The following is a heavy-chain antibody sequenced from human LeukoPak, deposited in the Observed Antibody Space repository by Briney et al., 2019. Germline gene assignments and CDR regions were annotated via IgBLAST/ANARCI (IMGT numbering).Heavy chain of an antibody. CDR1: EFSVGSNY. Sequence: GGSLRLSCAASEFSVGSNYMTWVRQAPGKGLEWVSLIYSGGSTYYADSVKGRFTISRDNSKNTLYLQMNSLRAEDTAVYYCAKDHGFGEFYYYMEVWGKGTTVTISS. J-gene: IGHJ6*03. CDR3: AKDHGFGEFYYYMEV. D-gene: IGHD3-10*01. V-gene: IGHV3-66*01. CDR2: IYSGGST.